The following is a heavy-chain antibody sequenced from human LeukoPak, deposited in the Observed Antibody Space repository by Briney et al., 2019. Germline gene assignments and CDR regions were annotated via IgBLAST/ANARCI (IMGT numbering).Heavy chain of an antibody. V-gene: IGHV3-30-3*01. J-gene: IGHJ4*02. CDR3: AREYSTNWYRSLRD. CDR1: GFTFSGFA. CDR2: ISHDGNSQ. Sequence: GGSLRLFCAASGFTFSGFAMHWVRQAPGKGLEWVTLISHDGNSQYYADSVKGRFIISRDNSENTLYLQMNSLRPDDTAVYYCAREYSTNWYRSLRDWGQGTLVTVSS. D-gene: IGHD6-13*01.